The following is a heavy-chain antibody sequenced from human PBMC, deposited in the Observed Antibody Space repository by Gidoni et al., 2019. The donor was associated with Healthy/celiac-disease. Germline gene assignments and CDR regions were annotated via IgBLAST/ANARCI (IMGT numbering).Heavy chain of an antibody. J-gene: IGHJ6*02. CDR2: IYYSGST. D-gene: IGHD3-22*01. V-gene: IGHV4-39*01. Sequence: QLQLQESGPGLVKPSETLSLTCTVSGGSISSSSYYWGWIRQPPGKGLEWIGSIYYSGSTYYNPSLKSRVTISVDTSKNQFSLKLSSVTAADTAVYYCVRHSPSGSKPIYYYGMDVWGQGTTVTVSS. CDR1: GGSISSSSYY. CDR3: VRHSPSGSKPIYYYGMDV.